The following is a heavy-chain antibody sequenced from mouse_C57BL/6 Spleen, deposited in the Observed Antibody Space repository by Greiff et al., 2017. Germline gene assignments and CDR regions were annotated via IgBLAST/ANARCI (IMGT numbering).Heavy chain of an antibody. CDR2: IRSKSNNFSS. CDR1: GFSFNTYA. D-gene: IGHD2-4*01. V-gene: IGHV10-1*01. Sequence: EVQLQESGGGLVQPKGSLKLSCAASGFSFNTYAMNWVRQAPGKGLEWVARIRSKSNNFSSYYADSVKDRFTISKDDSESMLYLPMNNLKTEDTTMYYYGGDDYDENNAMDYWGQGTTLTVSS. J-gene: IGHJ4*01. CDR3: GGDDYDENNAMDY.